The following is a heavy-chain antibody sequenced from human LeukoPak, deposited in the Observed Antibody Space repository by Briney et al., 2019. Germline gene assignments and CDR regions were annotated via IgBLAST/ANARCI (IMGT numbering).Heavy chain of an antibody. V-gene: IGHV3-7*01. CDR1: GFNFGGFS. Sequence: GGSLRLSCAASGFNFGGFSMSWVRQAPGKGPERVTHMNEYGGDIFYVDSVKDRFTISRDNAKNSLYLQMNSLRAEDTAVYYCARDGLAAATLHWCFDLWGRGTVVTVSS. CDR3: ARDGLAAATLHWCFDL. J-gene: IGHJ2*01. D-gene: IGHD2-15*01. CDR2: MNEYGGDI.